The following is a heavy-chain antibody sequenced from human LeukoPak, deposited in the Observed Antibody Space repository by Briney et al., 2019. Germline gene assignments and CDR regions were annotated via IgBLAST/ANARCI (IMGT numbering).Heavy chain of an antibody. D-gene: IGHD6-19*01. Sequence: SVKVSCKASGGTFSSYAISWVRQAPGQGLEWMGGIIPIFGTANYAQKFQGRVTITTDESTSTAYMELSSLRSEDTAVYYCARLGVAGTDFDYWGQGTLVTVSS. J-gene: IGHJ4*02. CDR3: ARLGVAGTDFDY. CDR2: IIPIFGTA. CDR1: GGTFSSYA. V-gene: IGHV1-69*05.